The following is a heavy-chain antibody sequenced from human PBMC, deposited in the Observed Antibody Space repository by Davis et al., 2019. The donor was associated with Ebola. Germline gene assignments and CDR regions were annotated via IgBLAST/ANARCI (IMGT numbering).Heavy chain of an antibody. J-gene: IGHJ4*02. V-gene: IGHV3-30-3*01. CDR2: ISYDGSNK. D-gene: IGHD6-13*01. CDR3: ARVLGSSNDY. Sequence: SLKISCAASGFTFSSYAMHWVRQAPGKGLEWVAVISYDGSNKYYADSVKGRSTISRDNSKNTLYLQMNSLRAEDTAVYYCARVLGSSNDYWGQGTLVTVSS. CDR1: GFTFSSYA.